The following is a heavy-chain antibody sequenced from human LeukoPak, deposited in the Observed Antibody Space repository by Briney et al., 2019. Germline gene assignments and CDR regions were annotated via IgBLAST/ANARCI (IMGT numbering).Heavy chain of an antibody. CDR2: IYYSGST. V-gene: IGHV4-59*01. Sequence: SETLSLTCTVSGGSISSYYWSWIRQPPGKGLERIGYIYYSGSTNYNPSLKSRVTISVDTSKNQFSLKLSSVTAADTAVYYCARSRVNDAFDILGQGAMVTVSS. CDR3: ARSRVNDAFDI. J-gene: IGHJ3*02. D-gene: IGHD2-8*01. CDR1: GGSISSYY.